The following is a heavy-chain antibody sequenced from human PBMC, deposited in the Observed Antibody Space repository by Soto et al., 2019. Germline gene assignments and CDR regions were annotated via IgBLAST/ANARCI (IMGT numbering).Heavy chain of an antibody. CDR1: GFTFSSYE. CDR3: ARDVYYGSGGYYRGGPTYYYYGMDV. CDR2: ISSSGSTI. V-gene: IGHV3-48*03. D-gene: IGHD3-10*01. Sequence: EVQLVESGGGLVQPGGSLRLSCAASGFTFSSYEMNWVRQAPGKGLEWVSYISSSGSTIYYADSVKGRFTISRDNAKNSLYRQMNSRRAEDTAVYYCARDVYYGSGGYYRGGPTYYYYGMDVWGQGTTVTVSS. J-gene: IGHJ6*02.